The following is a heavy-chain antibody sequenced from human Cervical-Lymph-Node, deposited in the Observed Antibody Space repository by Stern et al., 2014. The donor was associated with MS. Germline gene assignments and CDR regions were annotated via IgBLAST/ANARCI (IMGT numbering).Heavy chain of an antibody. D-gene: IGHD1-14*01. CDR1: GYTFSSYG. V-gene: IGHV1-18*01. CDR3: ARTYAADRFDH. CDR2: ISAYNDNT. Sequence: VQLVQSGPAVKKPGASVKVSCKASGYTFSSYGIAWVRQAPGQGLQWMGCISAYNDNTNSAQKFQGRLTVTTDTSTSTGFMELRSLRSDDTAVYYCARTYAADRFDHWGQGSLVIVSS. J-gene: IGHJ4*02.